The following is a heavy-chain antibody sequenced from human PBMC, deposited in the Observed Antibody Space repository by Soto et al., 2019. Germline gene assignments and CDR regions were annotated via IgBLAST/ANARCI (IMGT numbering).Heavy chain of an antibody. CDR3: AKAKYCSGCGCKGGALDF. V-gene: IGHV3-23*01. CDR2: ISDWCGNKP. CDR1: GFSLSSYV. Sequence: GGSLRLSCAASGFSLSSYVVTWVRQAPGKGLEWVSLISDWCGNKPYYADSVKGRFTLSKDKSRNTLSLQMSSLRVEDTAVYFCAKAKYCSGCGCKGGALDFWGQGTLVTVSS. D-gene: IGHD6-19*01. J-gene: IGHJ4*02.